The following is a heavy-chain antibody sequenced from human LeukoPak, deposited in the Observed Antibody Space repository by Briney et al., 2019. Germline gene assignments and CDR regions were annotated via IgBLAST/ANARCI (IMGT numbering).Heavy chain of an antibody. J-gene: IGHJ6*02. D-gene: IGHD2-15*01. Sequence: GGSLKLSCAASGFTFSGSAMHWVRQAHGKGLEWLGRIRSRANSYTTVYAAPVQGRSIISRDDSMNMAYLQMNSLRVEDTAVYYCTRHSDKYCSGAGCFHYNFYGLDVWGQGTTVTVSS. CDR2: IRSRANSYTT. CDR3: TRHSDKYCSGAGCFHYNFYGLDV. CDR1: GFTFSGSA. V-gene: IGHV3-73*01.